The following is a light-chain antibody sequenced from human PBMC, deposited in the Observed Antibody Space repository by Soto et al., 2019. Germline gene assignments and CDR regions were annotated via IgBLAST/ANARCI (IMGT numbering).Light chain of an antibody. V-gene: IGKV1-5*03. CDR3: QHYISYLEA. CDR2: KAS. Sequence: DIQMTQSPSTLSGSVGDRVTITFRASQTISSWLAWYQQKPGKAPKRLIYKASTLKSGVPSRFRGSGSGTEFTLTISSLQPDDFATYYCQHYISYLEAFGKGTKVDI. CDR1: QTISSW. J-gene: IGKJ1*01.